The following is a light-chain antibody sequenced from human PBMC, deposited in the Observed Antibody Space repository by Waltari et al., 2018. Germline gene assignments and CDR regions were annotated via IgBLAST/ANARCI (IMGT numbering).Light chain of an antibody. CDR1: NLGSNS. Sequence: SSVLTQPPSVSVAPGKTARITCGGNNLGSNSVHWYQQKPVQAPVLVVYEDSDRPSGIRERFTGSNSGNTATLTISRVEAGDEADYYCQVWDSSSVLFGGGTKLTVL. CDR2: EDS. J-gene: IGLJ2*01. V-gene: IGLV3-21*03. CDR3: QVWDSSSVL.